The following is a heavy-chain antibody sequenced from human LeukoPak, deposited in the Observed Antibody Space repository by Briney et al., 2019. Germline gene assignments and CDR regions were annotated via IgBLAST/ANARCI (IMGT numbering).Heavy chain of an antibody. CDR1: GDSVSSNRAS. CDR3: ARDPDSSYEWAPYDS. J-gene: IGHJ5*01. CDR2: TYYRSKWSN. V-gene: IGHV6-1*01. Sequence: SQTLSLTCAVSGDSVSSNRASWNWIRQSPSGGLEWLGRTYYRSKWSNDYADSVKSRITISPDPSKNEFSLQLNSVTPEDTAVYYCARDPDSSYEWAPYDSWGQGTLVTVSS. D-gene: IGHD6-6*01.